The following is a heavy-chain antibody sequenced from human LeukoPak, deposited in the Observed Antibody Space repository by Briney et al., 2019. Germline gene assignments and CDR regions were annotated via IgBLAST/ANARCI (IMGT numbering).Heavy chain of an antibody. CDR3: ARAYSSGWYGPHTNGMDV. V-gene: IGHV3-7*04. CDR2: IKQDGSEK. J-gene: IGHJ6*02. D-gene: IGHD6-19*01. Sequence: GGSLRLSCAASGFTFSSYWMSWVRQAPGKGREWVANIKQDGSEKYYVDSVKGRFTISRDNAKNSLYLQMNSLRAEDTAVYYCARAYSSGWYGPHTNGMDVWGQGTTVTVSS. CDR1: GFTFSSYW.